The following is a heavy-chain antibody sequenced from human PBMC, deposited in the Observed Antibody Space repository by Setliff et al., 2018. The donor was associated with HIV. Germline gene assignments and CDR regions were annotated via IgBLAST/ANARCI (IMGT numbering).Heavy chain of an antibody. CDR1: GGIGTYA. D-gene: IGHD2-15*01. Sequence: GASVKVSCKSSGGIGTYAISWVRQAPGQGLEWMGGSIPNYSVETQKFRDRVSIYVDQSRRTAYMELRNLRFDDTALYFRARGGRWWGPNNPSPHFYHMDLWGSGTSVTVTS. CDR2: SIPNYSVE. V-gene: IGHV1-69*10. J-gene: IGHJ6*04. CDR3: ARGGRWWGPNNPSPHFYHMDL.